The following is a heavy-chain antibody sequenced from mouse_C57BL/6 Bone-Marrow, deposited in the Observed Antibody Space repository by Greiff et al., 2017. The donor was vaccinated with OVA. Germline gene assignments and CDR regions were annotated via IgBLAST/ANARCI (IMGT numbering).Heavy chain of an antibody. CDR3: ARRTTVLDY. V-gene: IGHV1-72*01. CDR2: IDPNSGGT. J-gene: IGHJ2*01. D-gene: IGHD1-1*01. Sequence: QVQLKQSGAELVKPGASVKLSCKASGYTFTSYWMHWVKQRPGRGLEWIGRIDPNSGGTKYNEKFKSKATLTVDKPSSTAYMQLSSLTSKDSAVYYCARRTTVLDYWGQGTTLTVSS. CDR1: GYTFTSYW.